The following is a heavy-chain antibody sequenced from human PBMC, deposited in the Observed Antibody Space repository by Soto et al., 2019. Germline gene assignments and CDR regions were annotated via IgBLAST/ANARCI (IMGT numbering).Heavy chain of an antibody. D-gene: IGHD6-13*01. J-gene: IGHJ3*02. CDR3: TLGSWSAETFEI. Sequence: QVQLVQSGAEVKKPGSSVKVSCKASGGTFSTYTIIWVRQAPGQGLEWMGRILPMLDITNSAQRFQGRVTITADKSPSTAYLELSSLRSEDTAVYYCTLGSWSAETFEIWGRGTMVTVSS. CDR2: ILPMLDIT. V-gene: IGHV1-69*02. CDR1: GGTFSTYT.